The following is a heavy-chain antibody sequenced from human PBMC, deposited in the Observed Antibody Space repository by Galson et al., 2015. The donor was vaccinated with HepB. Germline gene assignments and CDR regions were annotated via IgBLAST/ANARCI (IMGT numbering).Heavy chain of an antibody. Sequence: SLRLSCAASGFTFSSYSMNWVRQAPGKGLEWVSSISSSSSYIYYADSVKGRFTISRDNAKNSLYLQMNSLRAEDTAVYYCARASYCSSTSCYHGHYYGMDVWGQGTTVTVSS. J-gene: IGHJ6*02. V-gene: IGHV3-21*01. CDR2: ISSSSSYI. D-gene: IGHD2-2*01. CDR3: ARASYCSSTSCYHGHYYGMDV. CDR1: GFTFSSYS.